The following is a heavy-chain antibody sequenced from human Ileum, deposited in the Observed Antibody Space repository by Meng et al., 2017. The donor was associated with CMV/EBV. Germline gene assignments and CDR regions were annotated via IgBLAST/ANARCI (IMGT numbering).Heavy chain of an antibody. CDR2: INTNTGSP. CDR3: AREYGSGNYWPPAFGY. CDR1: GYTVTTVG. Sequence: SGYTVTTVGMTWRRQAPGQGLEWMGWINTNTGSPMYAQGFTGRFVFSVDTGVSAAYLQISSLEASDTAVYYCAREYGSGNYWPPAFGYWGQGTLVTVSS. J-gene: IGHJ4*02. V-gene: IGHV7-4-1*02. D-gene: IGHD3-10*01.